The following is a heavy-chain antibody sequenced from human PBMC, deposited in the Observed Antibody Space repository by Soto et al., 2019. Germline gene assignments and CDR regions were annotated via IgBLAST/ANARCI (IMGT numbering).Heavy chain of an antibody. D-gene: IGHD4-17*01. CDR3: AKVDARNTVTTLHY. CDR1: GFTFISYA. CDR2: ISGSGGST. Sequence: GGSLRLSCAASGFTFISYAMSWVRQAPGKGLEWVSAISGSGGSTYYADSVKGRFTISRDNSKNTLYLQMNSLRAEDTAVYYCAKVDARNTVTTLHYWGQGTLVTVSS. J-gene: IGHJ4*02. V-gene: IGHV3-23*01.